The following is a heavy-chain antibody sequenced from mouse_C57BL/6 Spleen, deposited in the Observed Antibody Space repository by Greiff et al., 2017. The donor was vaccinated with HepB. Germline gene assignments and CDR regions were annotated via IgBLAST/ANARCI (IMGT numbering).Heavy chain of an antibody. CDR2: IDPANGNT. CDR1: GFNIKNTY. V-gene: IGHV14-3*01. Sequence: VQLQQSVAELVRPGASVKLSCTASGFNIKNTYMHWVKQRPEQGLEWIGRIDPANGNTKYAPKFQGKATITADTSSNTAYLQLSSLTSEDTAIYYCARYHYYGSSYGYYFDYWGQGTTLTVSS. CDR3: ARYHYYGSSYGYYFDY. D-gene: IGHD1-1*01. J-gene: IGHJ2*01.